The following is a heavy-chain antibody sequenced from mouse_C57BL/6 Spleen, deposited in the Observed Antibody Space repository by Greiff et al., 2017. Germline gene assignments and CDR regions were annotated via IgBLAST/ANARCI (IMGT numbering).Heavy chain of an antibody. V-gene: IGHV1-81*01. CDR1: GYTFTSYG. Sequence: VKLMESGAELARPGASVKLSCKASGYTFTSYGISWVKQRTGQGLEWIGEIYPRSGNTYYNEKFKGKATLTADKSSSTAYMELRSLTSEDSAVYFCARSTTVVAPLPYWGQGTLVTVSA. J-gene: IGHJ3*01. CDR3: ARSTTVVAPLPY. CDR2: IYPRSGNT. D-gene: IGHD1-1*01.